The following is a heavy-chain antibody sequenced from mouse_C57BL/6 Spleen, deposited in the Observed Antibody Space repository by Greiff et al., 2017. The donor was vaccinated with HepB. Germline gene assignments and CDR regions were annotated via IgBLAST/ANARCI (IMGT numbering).Heavy chain of an antibody. CDR1: GYTFTSYW. J-gene: IGHJ2*01. Sequence: VKLQQPGAELVKPGASVKLSCKASGYTFTSYWMHWVKQRPGQGLEWIGMIHPNSGSTNYNEKFKSKATLTVDKSSSTAYMQLSSLTSEDSAVYYCAREAGTGYFDYWGQGTTLTVSS. CDR3: AREAGTGYFDY. V-gene: IGHV1-64*01. CDR2: IHPNSGST. D-gene: IGHD4-1*01.